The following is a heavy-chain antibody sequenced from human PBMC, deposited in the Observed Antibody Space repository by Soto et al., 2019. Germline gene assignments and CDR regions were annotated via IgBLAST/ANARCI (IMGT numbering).Heavy chain of an antibody. Sequence: QVQLVESGGGVVQPGRSLRLSCAASGFTFSSYGMHWVRQAPGKGLEWVAVIWYDGSNKYYADSVKGRFTISRDNSKNTLYLQMNSLRAEDTAVYYCAREQDIVVVPAGHYGMDVWGQGTTVTVSS. CDR3: AREQDIVVVPAGHYGMDV. CDR1: GFTFSSYG. D-gene: IGHD2-2*01. J-gene: IGHJ6*02. CDR2: IWYDGSNK. V-gene: IGHV3-33*01.